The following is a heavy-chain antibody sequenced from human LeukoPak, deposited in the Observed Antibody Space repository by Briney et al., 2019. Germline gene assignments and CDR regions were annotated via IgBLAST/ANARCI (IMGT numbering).Heavy chain of an antibody. V-gene: IGHV4-31*03. Sequence: SGPRLMKPSQTLSLTCTVSGGSISSGGYYWSWIRQHPGKGLEWIGYIYYSGSTYYNPSLKSRVTISVDTSKNQFSLKLSSVTAADTAVYYCARDSYGSGTFTDYWGQGTLVTVSS. J-gene: IGHJ4*02. CDR3: ARDSYGSGTFTDY. D-gene: IGHD3-10*01. CDR2: IYYSGST. CDR1: GGSISSGGYY.